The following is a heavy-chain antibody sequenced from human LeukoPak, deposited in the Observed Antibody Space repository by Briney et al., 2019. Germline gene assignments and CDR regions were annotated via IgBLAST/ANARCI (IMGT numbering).Heavy chain of an antibody. CDR2: IKEDGSQK. V-gene: IGHV3-7*01. Sequence: PGGSLRLSCAASGFTFNTYWTTWVRQTPGKGLEWVANIKEDGSQKNYVDSVRGRFTISRDNAKNSLYLQMNSLRAEDTAVYYCARDGFSSAINSWGQGTLVTVSS. J-gene: IGHJ4*02. D-gene: IGHD2-21*02. CDR3: ARDGFSSAINS. CDR1: GFTFNTYW.